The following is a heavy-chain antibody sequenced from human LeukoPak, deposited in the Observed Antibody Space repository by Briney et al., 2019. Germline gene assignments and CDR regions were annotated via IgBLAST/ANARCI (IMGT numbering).Heavy chain of an antibody. V-gene: IGHV3-21*01. D-gene: IGHD5-18*01. CDR3: ARDRGGTSYGFDY. CDR1: GFTFSSYS. CDR2: ISSSSSYI. J-gene: IGHJ4*02. Sequence: GGSLRLSCAASGFTFSSYSMNWVRQAPGKGLEWVSSISSSSSYIYYADSVKGRFTISRDNAKNSLYLQMNSLRAEDTAVYDFARDRGGTSYGFDYWAKGTLVTVSS.